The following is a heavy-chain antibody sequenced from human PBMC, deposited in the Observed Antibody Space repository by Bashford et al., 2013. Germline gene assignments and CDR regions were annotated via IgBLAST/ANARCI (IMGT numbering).Heavy chain of an antibody. CDR3: ARDLRGYLDAFHI. J-gene: IGHJ3*02. CDR2: IDPNSGVT. V-gene: IGHV1-2*02. D-gene: IGHD3-22*01. Sequence: WVRQAPGQGLEWMGWIDPNSGVTNYAQRFQGRVTMTRDTSIGTAYLGLSRLTSDDTAVYYCARDLRGYLDAFHIVGPGDHGHRLL.